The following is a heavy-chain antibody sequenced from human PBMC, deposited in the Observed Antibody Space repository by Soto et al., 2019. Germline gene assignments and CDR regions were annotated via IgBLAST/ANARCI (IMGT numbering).Heavy chain of an antibody. CDR1: GGSISSSSYY. V-gene: IGHV4-39*01. Sequence: QLQLQESGPGLVKPSETLSLTCTVSGGSISSSSYYWGWIRQPPGKGLEWIGSIYYSGSTYYNPSLKSRVTISVDTSKNQFSLKLSSVTAADTAVYYCARHPTSMTTVTTGAFDIWGQGTMVTVSS. D-gene: IGHD4-17*01. CDR2: IYYSGST. J-gene: IGHJ3*02. CDR3: ARHPTSMTTVTTGAFDI.